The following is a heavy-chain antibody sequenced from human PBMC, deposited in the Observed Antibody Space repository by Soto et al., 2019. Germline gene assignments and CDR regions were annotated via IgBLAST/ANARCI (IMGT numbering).Heavy chain of an antibody. J-gene: IGHJ5*02. CDR2: ASPDGTST. CDR1: GFTFSSFW. D-gene: IGHD4-17*01. V-gene: IGHV3-74*01. CDR3: TRHGSGDYFLFDP. Sequence: PGGSLRLSCAASGFTFSSFWMHWVRQAPGKGLEWVSRASPDGTSTSYADSVKGRFTISRDNAKHTLFMQMNSLRAEDTAVYYCTRHGSGDYFLFDPWGQGTLVIVSS.